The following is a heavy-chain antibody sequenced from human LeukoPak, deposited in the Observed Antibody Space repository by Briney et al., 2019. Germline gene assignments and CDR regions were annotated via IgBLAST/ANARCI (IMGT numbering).Heavy chain of an antibody. CDR1: GFTFSSYS. D-gene: IGHD1-14*01. V-gene: IGHV3-21*01. CDR3: ARDLPRNYYGMDV. CDR2: ISSSSSYI. Sequence: GGSLRLSCAASGFTFSSYSMNSVRQAPGKGLEWVSSISSSSSYIYYADSVKGRFTISRDNAKNSLYLQMNSLRAEDTAVYYCARDLPRNYYGMDVWGQGTTVTVSS. J-gene: IGHJ6*02.